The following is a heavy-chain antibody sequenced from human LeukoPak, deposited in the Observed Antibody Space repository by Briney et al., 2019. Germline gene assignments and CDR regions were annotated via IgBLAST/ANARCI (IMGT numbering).Heavy chain of an antibody. J-gene: IGHJ4*02. D-gene: IGHD3-9*01. V-gene: IGHV4-34*01. CDR2: INHSGST. Sequence: SETLSHTCAVYGGSFSGYYWSWIRQPPGKGLEWIGEINHSGSTNYNPSLKSRVTISVDTSKNQFSLKLSSVTAADTAVYYCARRGGLRYFDWFSAWDYWGQGTLVTVSS. CDR3: ARRGGLRYFDWFSAWDY. CDR1: GGSFSGYY.